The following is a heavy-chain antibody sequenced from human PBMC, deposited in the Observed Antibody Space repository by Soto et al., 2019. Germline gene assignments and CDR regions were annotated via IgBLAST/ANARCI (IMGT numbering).Heavy chain of an antibody. V-gene: IGHV1-2*02. CDR2: INPNSGGT. Sequence: ASVKVSCTASGYTFTSYFMHWVRQAPGQGPEWMGWINPNSGGTNYAQKFQGRVTMTRDTSISTAYMELSRLRSDDTAVFYCARGSSSPKFDAFDIWGQGTMVTVSS. D-gene: IGHD6-13*01. J-gene: IGHJ3*02. CDR1: GYTFTSYF. CDR3: ARGSSSPKFDAFDI.